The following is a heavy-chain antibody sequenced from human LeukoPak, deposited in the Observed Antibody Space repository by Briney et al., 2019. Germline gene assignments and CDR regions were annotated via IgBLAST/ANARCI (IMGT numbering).Heavy chain of an antibody. V-gene: IGHV3-74*01. CDR1: GFTFSSYW. J-gene: IGHJ4*02. D-gene: IGHD1-1*01. CDR2: INSDGSST. CDR3: AEETTLRYFDY. Sequence: GGSLRLSCAASGFTFSSYWMHWVRQAPGKGLVWVSRINSDGSSTSYADSVKDRFTISRDNSKNTVNLQMNSLRTEDTAVYYCAEETTLRYFDYWGQGTLVTVSS.